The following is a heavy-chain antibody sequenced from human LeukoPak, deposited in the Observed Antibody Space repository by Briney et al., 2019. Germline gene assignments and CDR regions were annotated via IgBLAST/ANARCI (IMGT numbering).Heavy chain of an antibody. CDR3: ARIKVVPAAKNWFDP. CDR2: IIPIFGTA. CDR1: GYTFTGYY. J-gene: IGHJ5*02. Sequence: SVNVSCKTSGYTFTGYYIHWVRQAPGQGLEWMGGIIPIFGTANSAQKFQGRVTITADESTSTAYMELSSLRSEDTAVYYCARIKVVPAAKNWFDPWGQGTLVTVSS. V-gene: IGHV1-69*13. D-gene: IGHD2-2*01.